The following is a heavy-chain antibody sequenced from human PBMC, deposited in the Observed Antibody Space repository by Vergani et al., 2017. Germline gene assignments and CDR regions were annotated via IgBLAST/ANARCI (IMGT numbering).Heavy chain of an antibody. CDR2: IWFDGNNK. CDR3: ARDYSDYGVDY. V-gene: IGHV3-33*01. D-gene: IGHD4-11*01. Sequence: QVQILQSGGGVVQPGGSLRLSCTLSGFTLNTYGIHWVRQAPGKGLEWVAVIWFDGNNKYYADSVKGRFTVSRDNSKNTLFLQMNSLRVEDTAVYYCARDYSDYGVDYWGQGTLVTVSS. CDR1: GFTLNTYG. J-gene: IGHJ4*02.